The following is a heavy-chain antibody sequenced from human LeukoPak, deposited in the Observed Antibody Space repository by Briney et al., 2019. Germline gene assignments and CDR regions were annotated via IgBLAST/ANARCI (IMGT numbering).Heavy chain of an antibody. J-gene: IGHJ6*02. Sequence: PGGSLRLSCAASGFTFSSYWMHWVRQAPGKGLVWVSRINSDGSSTSYADSVKGRFTISRDNAKNTLYLQMNSLRAEDTAVYYCARGGGFLEWLGWYYYYGMDVWGQGTTVTVSS. CDR2: INSDGSST. CDR1: GFTFSSYW. V-gene: IGHV3-74*01. CDR3: ARGGGFLEWLGWYYYYGMDV. D-gene: IGHD3-3*01.